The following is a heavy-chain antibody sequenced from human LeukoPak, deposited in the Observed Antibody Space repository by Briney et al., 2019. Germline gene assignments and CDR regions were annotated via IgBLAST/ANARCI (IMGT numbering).Heavy chain of an antibody. CDR2: IWRSGST. CDR1: GGSVSSST. V-gene: IGHV4-59*08. D-gene: IGHD3-9*01. CDR3: ARQRYFDWLPRPFLDY. Sequence: SETLSLTCTVSGGSVSSSTWSWIRQPPGKRLEWIGYIWRSGSTNYNPSLKSRVTISSDTSKNQFSLKLSSVTAADTAVYYCARQRYFDWLPRPFLDYWGQGSLLAVSS. J-gene: IGHJ4*02.